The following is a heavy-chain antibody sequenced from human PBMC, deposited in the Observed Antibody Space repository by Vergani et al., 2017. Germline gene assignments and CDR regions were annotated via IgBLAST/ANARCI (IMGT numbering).Heavy chain of an antibody. V-gene: IGHV3-7*04. CDR3: AXDYGSVPPQSRRLLYDIGWFDP. D-gene: IGHD3-10*01. CDR1: GFTFSAYW. CDR2: IKQDGSEK. Sequence: EVLLVESGGGLVQPGGSLRLSCAASGFTFSAYWMNWVRQAPGKGLEWVANIKQDGSEKYYVDSVKGRFTISRDNANNFVYLQMSSGRADDTAVYYCAXDYGSVPPQSRRLLYDIGWFDPWGQGTLVTVSS. J-gene: IGHJ5*02.